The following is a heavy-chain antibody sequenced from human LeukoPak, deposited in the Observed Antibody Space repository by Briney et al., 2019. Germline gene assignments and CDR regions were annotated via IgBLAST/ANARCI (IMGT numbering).Heavy chain of an antibody. Sequence: GESLKISCKGSGYSFTSYWIGWVRQMPGKGLEWMGIIYPGDSDARYSPSFQGQVTISADKSISTAYLQWSSLKASDTAMYYCASFFRLTTVPYFDYGGQETLVTVSS. CDR3: ASFFRLTTVPYFDY. CDR1: GYSFTSYW. CDR2: IYPGDSDA. V-gene: IGHV5-51*01. J-gene: IGHJ4*02. D-gene: IGHD4-17*01.